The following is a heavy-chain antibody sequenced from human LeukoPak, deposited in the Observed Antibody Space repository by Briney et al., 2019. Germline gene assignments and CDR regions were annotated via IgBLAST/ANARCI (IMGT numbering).Heavy chain of an antibody. V-gene: IGHV3-69-1*01. Sequence: GGSLRLSCAASGCAISTYSMAWVRQAPGKGLEWISSLSSGRSPSYSDSLEGRLTMSSDNARNTLYLQMDNLRGEDTAMYYCARQLGYCAAGTCYFDSWGHGTQVTVSS. CDR3: ARQLGYCAAGTCYFDS. CDR2: LSSGRSP. J-gene: IGHJ4*01. D-gene: IGHD2-8*02. CDR1: GCAISTYS.